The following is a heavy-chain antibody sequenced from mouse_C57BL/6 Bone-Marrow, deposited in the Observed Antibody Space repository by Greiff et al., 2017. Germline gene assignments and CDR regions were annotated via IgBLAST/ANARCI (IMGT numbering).Heavy chain of an antibody. J-gene: IGHJ4*01. Sequence: VQLKQSGAELARPGASVKMSCKASGYTFTSYTMHWVQQRPGQGLEWIGYINPSSGYTKYNQTFKDKATLTADKSSSTAYMQLSILTSEDAAVYYCARGGGMDYWGQGTSVTVSS. CDR3: ARGGGMDY. CDR2: INPSSGYT. CDR1: GYTFTSYT. V-gene: IGHV1-4*01.